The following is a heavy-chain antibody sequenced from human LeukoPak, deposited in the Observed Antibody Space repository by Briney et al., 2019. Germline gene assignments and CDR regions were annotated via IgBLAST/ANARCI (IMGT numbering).Heavy chain of an antibody. CDR1: GYTFTSYG. V-gene: IGHV1-18*01. D-gene: IGHD4-11*01. J-gene: IGHJ6*03. CDR3: ARGSYSTYYMDV. Sequence: ASVKVSCKASGYTFTSYGISWVRQAPGQGLEWMGWISVYNGNTNYAQNLQGRVTMTTDTSTSTAYMELRSLRSDDTAVYYCARGSYSTYYMDVWGKGTTVTVSS. CDR2: ISVYNGNT.